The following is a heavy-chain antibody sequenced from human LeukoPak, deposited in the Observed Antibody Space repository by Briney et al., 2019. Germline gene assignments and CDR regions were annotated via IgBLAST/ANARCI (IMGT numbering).Heavy chain of an antibody. J-gene: IGHJ4*02. CDR3: ARESVDTAMVPGDY. CDR2: IWYDGSNK. CDR1: GFTFSSYG. D-gene: IGHD5-18*01. V-gene: IGHV3-33*01. Sequence: GRSLRLSCAASGFTFSSYGMHWVRQAPGKGLEGVAVIWYDGSNKYYADSVKGRFTISRDNSKNMLYLQMNSLRAEDTAVYYCARESVDTAMVPGDYWGQGTLVTVSS.